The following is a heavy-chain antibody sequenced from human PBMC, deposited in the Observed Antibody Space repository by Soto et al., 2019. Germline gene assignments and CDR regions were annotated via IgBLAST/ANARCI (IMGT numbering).Heavy chain of an antibody. V-gene: IGHV4-59*01. CDR1: GGSTSSYY. CDR2: IYYSGST. CDR3: ARGHSSGWIDAFDI. Sequence: SETLSLTCTVSGGSTSSYYWSWIRQPPGKGLEWIGYIYYSGSTNYNPSLKSRVTISVDTSKNQFSLKLSSVTAADTAVYYCARGHSSGWIDAFDIWGQGTMVTVSS. J-gene: IGHJ3*02. D-gene: IGHD6-19*01.